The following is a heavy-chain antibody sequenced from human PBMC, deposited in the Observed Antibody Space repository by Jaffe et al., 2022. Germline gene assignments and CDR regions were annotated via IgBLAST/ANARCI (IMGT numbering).Heavy chain of an antibody. CDR1: GFTFSSYG. D-gene: IGHD4-17*01. J-gene: IGHJ1*01. CDR3: AKAYGPVPTAEYFQH. Sequence: QVQLVESGGGVVQPGGSLRLSCAASGFTFSSYGMHWVRQAPGKGLEWVAFIRYDGSNKYYADSVKGRFTISRDNSKNTLYLQMNSLRAEDTAVYYCAKAYGPVPTAEYFQHWGQGTLVTVSS. CDR2: IRYDGSNK. V-gene: IGHV3-30*02.